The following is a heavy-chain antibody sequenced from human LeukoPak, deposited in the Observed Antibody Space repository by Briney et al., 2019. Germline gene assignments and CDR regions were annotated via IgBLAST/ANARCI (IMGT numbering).Heavy chain of an antibody. CDR3: ARDEGDDYDY. CDR1: GFTFDDYA. J-gene: IGHJ4*02. V-gene: IGHV3-9*01. CDR2: ISWNSGSV. D-gene: IGHD5-12*01. Sequence: GGSLRLSCAASGFTFDDYAMHWVRQAPGKGLEWVSGISWNSGSVGHADSVKGRFTISRDNAKNSLYLQMNSLRADDTAVYYCARDEGDDYDYWGQGTLVTVSS.